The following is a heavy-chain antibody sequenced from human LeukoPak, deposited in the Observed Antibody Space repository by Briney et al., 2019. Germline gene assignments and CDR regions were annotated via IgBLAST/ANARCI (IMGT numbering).Heavy chain of an antibody. J-gene: IGHJ4*02. Sequence: GRSLRLSCAASGFSFSSYPMHWVRQAPGKGLEWVALTSYNGITEYYADSVKGRFTISRDNSKNTLDLQMNSLRVEDTAMYYCARGSGRGIILIVVPNPPGNYWGQGTLVTVSS. CDR2: TSYNGITE. V-gene: IGHV3-30*04. D-gene: IGHD3-22*01. CDR3: ARGSGRGIILIVVPNPPGNY. CDR1: GFSFSSYP.